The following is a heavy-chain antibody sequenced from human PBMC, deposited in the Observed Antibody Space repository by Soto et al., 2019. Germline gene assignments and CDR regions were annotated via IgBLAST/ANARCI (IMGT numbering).Heavy chain of an antibody. V-gene: IGHV4-31*03. D-gene: IGHD2-21*01. J-gene: IGHJ4*02. CDR3: ARGVVKAGMAFDY. CDR2: LHARGST. CDR1: GESITNGAYC. Sequence: QVQLQESGPGLVKPSKTLSLTCSVSGESITNGAYCWSWIRQHPGKCLEWISYLHARGSTYYNPPRRVRVDMATDTSTEQFYLTLKTSTDAATDLFFCARGVVKAGMAFDYWCPGALVTVSS.